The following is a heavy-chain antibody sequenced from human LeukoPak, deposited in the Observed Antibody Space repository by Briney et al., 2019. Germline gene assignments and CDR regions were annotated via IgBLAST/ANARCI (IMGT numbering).Heavy chain of an antibody. J-gene: IGHJ3*02. CDR2: ICGSGAYT. CDR1: GFTFSSYA. CDR3: AKDGRVSPAFDI. V-gene: IGHV3-23*01. D-gene: IGHD2-8*01. Sequence: PGGSLRLSCAASGFTFSSYAMSWVRQSPGRGLEWVSVICGSGAYTSYAASLKGRFTISRDNSKNTLYLQMNSLRAEDTAVYYCAKDGRVSPAFDIWGQGTMVTVSS.